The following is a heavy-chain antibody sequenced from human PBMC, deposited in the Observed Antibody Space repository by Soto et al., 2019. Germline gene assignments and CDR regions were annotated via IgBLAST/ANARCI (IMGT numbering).Heavy chain of an antibody. CDR3: GQGGLRFLESHGMDV. CDR2: IIPIFGTA. D-gene: IGHD3-3*01. V-gene: IGHV1-69*12. J-gene: IGHJ6*02. CDR1: GGTFSSYA. Sequence: QVQLLQSGAEVKKPGSSVKVSCKASGGTFSSYAISWVRQAPGQGLEWMGGIIPIFGTANYEQKFQGRFTITEDESTSTAYMELRSLRCEDTAVYYCGQGGLRFLESHGMDVWGQGTTVTVSS.